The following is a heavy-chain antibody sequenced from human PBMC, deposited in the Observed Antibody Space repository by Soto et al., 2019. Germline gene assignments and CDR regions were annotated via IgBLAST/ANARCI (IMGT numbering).Heavy chain of an antibody. CDR1: GASISGSYYY. D-gene: IGHD1-20*01. V-gene: IGHV4-39*01. CDR2: VFYTGFT. Sequence: SETLSLTCAVSGASISGSYYYWAWLRQSPGKGPEWIGSVFYTGFTSYNPSLESRVSVSVDTSKSQFSLKLSAVTAADTAVYYCATSQKGYNWNYFDHWGQGALGTVSS. CDR3: ATSQKGYNWNYFDH. J-gene: IGHJ4*02.